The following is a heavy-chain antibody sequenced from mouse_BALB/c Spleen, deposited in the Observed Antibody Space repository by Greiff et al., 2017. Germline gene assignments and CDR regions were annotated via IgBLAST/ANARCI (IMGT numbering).Heavy chain of an antibody. D-gene: IGHD2-2*01. V-gene: IGHV1-80*01. J-gene: IGHJ3*01. Sequence: QVQLQQSGAELVRPGSSVKISCKASGYAFSSYWMNWVKQRPGQGLEWIGQIYPGDGDTNYNGKFKGKATLTADKSSSTAYMQLSSLTSEDSAVYFCARRGYDDAWFAYWGQGTLVTVSA. CDR3: ARRGYDDAWFAY. CDR1: GYAFSSYW. CDR2: IYPGDGDT.